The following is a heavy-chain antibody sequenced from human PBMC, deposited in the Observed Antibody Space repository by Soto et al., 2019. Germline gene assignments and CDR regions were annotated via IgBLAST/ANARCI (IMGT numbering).Heavy chain of an antibody. Sequence: PSETLPLTCTVSGGSISSYYWIWIRQPPGKGLEWIGYIYYSGSTNYNPSLKSRVTISVDTSKNQFSLKLSSVTAADTAVYYCARFPRGYSYGHFDYWGQGTLVTVSS. V-gene: IGHV4-59*01. D-gene: IGHD5-18*01. CDR2: IYYSGST. CDR3: ARFPRGYSYGHFDY. CDR1: GGSISSYY. J-gene: IGHJ4*02.